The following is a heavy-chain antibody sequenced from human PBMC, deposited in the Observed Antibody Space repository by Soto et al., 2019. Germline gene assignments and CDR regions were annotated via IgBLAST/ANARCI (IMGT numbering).Heavy chain of an antibody. CDR1: GGSISSSNW. V-gene: IGHV4-4*02. CDR3: ARGDYGSGSYYYYYYYYMDV. J-gene: IGHJ6*03. D-gene: IGHD3-10*01. CDR2: IYHSGST. Sequence: PSETLSLTCAVSGGSISSSNWWSWVRQPPGKGLEWIGEIYHSGSTNYNPSLKSRVTISVDKSKNQFSLKLSSVTAADTAVYYCARGDYGSGSYYYYYYYYMDVWGKGTTVTVSS.